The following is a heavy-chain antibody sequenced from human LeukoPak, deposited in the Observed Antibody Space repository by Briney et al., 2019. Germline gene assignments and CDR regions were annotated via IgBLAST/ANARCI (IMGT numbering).Heavy chain of an antibody. CDR3: AKDRLILRYFDWLTSRY. CDR2: ISYDGSNK. J-gene: IGHJ4*02. Sequence: GGSLRLPCAASGFTFSSYGMHWVRQAPGKGLEWVAVISYDGSNKYYADSVKGRFTISRDNSKNTLYLQMNSLRAEDTAVYYCAKDRLILRYFDWLTSRYWGQGTLVTVSS. CDR1: GFTFSSYG. V-gene: IGHV3-30*18. D-gene: IGHD3-9*01.